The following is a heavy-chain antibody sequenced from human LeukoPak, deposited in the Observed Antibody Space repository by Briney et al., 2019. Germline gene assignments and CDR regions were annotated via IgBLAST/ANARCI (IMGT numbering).Heavy chain of an antibody. CDR1: GFTFSDYY. CDR3: AKGSDILTGFRYMDV. Sequence: PGGSLRLSCAASGFTFSDYYMSWIRQAPGKGLEWVSYISSSGSTIYYADSVKGRFTISRDNAKNSLYLQMNSLRAEDTALYYCAKGSDILTGFRYMDVWGKGTTVTVSS. J-gene: IGHJ6*03. CDR2: ISSSGSTI. V-gene: IGHV3-11*01. D-gene: IGHD3-9*01.